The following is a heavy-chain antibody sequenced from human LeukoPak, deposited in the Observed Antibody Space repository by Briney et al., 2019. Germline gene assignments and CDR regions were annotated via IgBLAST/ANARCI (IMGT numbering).Heavy chain of an antibody. Sequence: PSETLSLTCTVSGGSISSSSYYWGWIRQPPGKGLEWIGSIYYSGSTYYNPSLKSRVTISVDTSKNQFSLKLSSVTAADTAVYYCARRRYYYGSGSNQRRPVHFDYWGQGTLVTVSS. CDR3: ARRRYYYGSGSNQRRPVHFDY. CDR1: GGSISSSSYY. CDR2: IYYSGST. V-gene: IGHV4-39*07. J-gene: IGHJ4*02. D-gene: IGHD3-10*01.